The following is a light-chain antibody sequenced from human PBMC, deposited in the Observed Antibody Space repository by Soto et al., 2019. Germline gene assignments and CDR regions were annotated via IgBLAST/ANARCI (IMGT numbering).Light chain of an antibody. CDR1: QSVSSS. CDR3: QQYGSSPIT. J-gene: IGKJ5*01. V-gene: IGKV3-20*01. CDR2: GAS. Sequence: EIVLTQSPGTLSLSLVERATLSFRASQSVSSSLAWYQQKPGQAPRLLISGASSRAAGIPDRFSGSGSGTDFTLTIRRLEPEDFALYYCQQYGSSPITFGQGTRLEI.